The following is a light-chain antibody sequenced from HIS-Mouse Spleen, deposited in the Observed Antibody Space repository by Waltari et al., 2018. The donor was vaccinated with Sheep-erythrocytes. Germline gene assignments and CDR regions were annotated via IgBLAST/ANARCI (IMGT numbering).Light chain of an antibody. V-gene: IGLV2-11*01. CDR3: CSYAGSYNHV. J-gene: IGLJ1*01. Sequence: QSALTQPRPVSGSPGQSVTISCTRTSRDVGGYNYVSWYQQHPGKAPKLMIYDVSKRPSGVPDRFSGSKSGNTASLTISGLQAEDEADYYCCSYAGSYNHVFATGTKVTVL. CDR1: SRDVGGYNY. CDR2: DVS.